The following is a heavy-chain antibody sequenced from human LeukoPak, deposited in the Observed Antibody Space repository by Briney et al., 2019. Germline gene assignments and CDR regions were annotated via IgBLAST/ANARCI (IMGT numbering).Heavy chain of an antibody. CDR2: ISGSGGST. V-gene: IGHV3-23*01. CDR3: AKTMIVVVIRGYFDY. CDR1: GFTFSSYA. J-gene: IGHJ4*02. D-gene: IGHD3-22*01. Sequence: GGSLRLSCAASGFTFSSYAMSWVRQAPGKGLEWVSAISGSGGSTYYADSVKGRFTISRDNSKNTLYLQMNSLRAEDTAVYHCAKTMIVVVIRGYFDYWGQGTLVTVSS.